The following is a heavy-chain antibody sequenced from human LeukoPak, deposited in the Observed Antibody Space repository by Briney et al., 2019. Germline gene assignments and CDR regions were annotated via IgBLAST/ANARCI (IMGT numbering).Heavy chain of an antibody. V-gene: IGHV3-23*01. J-gene: IGHJ4*02. D-gene: IGHD6-19*01. CDR3: ASTGSGWSRGLEC. CDR2: ITSSGGST. Sequence: GGSLRLSCAASECTFSSYAMSWVRQAPGKGLEWVSTITSSGGSTYYADSVKGRFTISRDNSKNTLYLLMNSLRAEDTAVYYCASTGSGWSRGLECWGQGTLVTVSS. CDR1: ECTFSSYA.